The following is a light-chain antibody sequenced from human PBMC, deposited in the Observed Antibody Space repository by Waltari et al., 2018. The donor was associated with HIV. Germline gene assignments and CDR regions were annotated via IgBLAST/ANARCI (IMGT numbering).Light chain of an antibody. V-gene: IGLV1-47*01. CDR2: RNN. CDR1: RSNIGNND. J-gene: IGLJ3*02. CDR3: DAWDNSLSGRV. Sequence: QSVLTPPPSASGTPGQRATIPCSGSRSNIGNNDVYWFQHLPGTAPKLLIYRNNQRPSGVPDRFTGSKSGTSASLASSGLRSEDEADYYCDAWDNSLSGRVFGGGTKLTVL.